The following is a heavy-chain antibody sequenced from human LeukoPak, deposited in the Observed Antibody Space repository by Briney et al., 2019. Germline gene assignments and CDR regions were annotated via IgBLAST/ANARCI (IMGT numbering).Heavy chain of an antibody. D-gene: IGHD3-10*01. CDR2: IIPIFGTA. CDR3: ARGPDITMVRGVRGGFDY. CDR1: GYTFTAYY. J-gene: IGHJ4*02. V-gene: IGHV1-69*13. Sequence: ASVKVSCKASGYTFTAYYMHWVRQAPGQGLEWMGGIIPIFGTANYAQKFQGRVTITADESTSTAYMELSSLRSEDTAVYYCARGPDITMVRGVRGGFDYWGQGTLVTVSS.